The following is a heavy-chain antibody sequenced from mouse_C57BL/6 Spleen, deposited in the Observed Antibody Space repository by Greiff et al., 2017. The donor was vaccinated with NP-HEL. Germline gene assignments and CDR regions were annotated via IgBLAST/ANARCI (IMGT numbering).Heavy chain of an antibody. CDR2: IWGVGST. J-gene: IGHJ4*01. CDR1: GFSLTSYG. V-gene: IGHV2-6*01. D-gene: IGHD2-1*01. CDR3: ARIYYGKGDYAMDY. Sequence: QVQLQQSGPGLVAPSQSLSITCTVSGFSLTSYGVDWVRQSPGKGLEWLGVIWGVGSTNYNSALKSRLSISKDNSKSQVFLKMNSLQTDDTAMYYCARIYYGKGDYAMDYWGQGTSVTVSS.